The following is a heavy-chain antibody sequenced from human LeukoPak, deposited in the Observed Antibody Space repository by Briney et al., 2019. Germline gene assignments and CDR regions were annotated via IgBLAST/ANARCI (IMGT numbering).Heavy chain of an antibody. CDR3: AREGYYYDSSGPIDY. CDR2: INPSGGSA. D-gene: IGHD3-22*01. V-gene: IGHV1-46*01. CDR1: GYTFTSYY. J-gene: IGHJ4*02. Sequence: GASVKVSCKASGYTFTSYYMHWVRQAPGQGLEWMGIINPSGGSASYAQKFQGRVTVTRDTSTSTVYMELSSLRSEDTAVYYCAREGYYYDSSGPIDYWGQGTLVTVST.